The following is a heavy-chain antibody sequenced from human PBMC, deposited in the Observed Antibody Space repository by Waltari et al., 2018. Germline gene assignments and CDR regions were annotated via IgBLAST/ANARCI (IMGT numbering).Heavy chain of an antibody. V-gene: IGHV4-38-2*01. J-gene: IGHJ4*02. CDR1: GYSISSGYY. D-gene: IGHD6-6*01. CDR2: IYHSGST. Sequence: QVQLQESGPGLVKPSETLSLTCAVSGYSISSGYYCGWIRQPPGKGLEWIGSIYHSGSTYYNPSLKSRVTISVDTSKNQFSLKLSSVTAADTAVYYCVGAAPSFIDYWGQGTLVTVSS. CDR3: VGAAPSFIDY.